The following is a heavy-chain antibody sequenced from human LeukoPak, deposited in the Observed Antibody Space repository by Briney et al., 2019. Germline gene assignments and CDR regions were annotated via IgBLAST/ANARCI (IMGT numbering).Heavy chain of an antibody. J-gene: IGHJ3*02. CDR1: GGSISSYY. Sequence: PSETLSLTCTVSGGSISSYYWSWIRQPAGKGLEWIGRIYTSGSTNYNPSLKSRVSMSVDTSKNQFSLKLSSVTAADTAVYYCASGLPRSTRKVPHSNAFDIWGQGTMVTVPS. CDR3: ASGLPRSTRKVPHSNAFDI. V-gene: IGHV4-4*07. D-gene: IGHD2-2*01. CDR2: IYTSGST.